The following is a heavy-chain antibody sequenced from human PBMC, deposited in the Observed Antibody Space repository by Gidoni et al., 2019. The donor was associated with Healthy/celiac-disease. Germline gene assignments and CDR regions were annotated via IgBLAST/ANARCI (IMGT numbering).Heavy chain of an antibody. CDR2: IYYSGST. J-gene: IGHJ5*02. CDR1: GGSISSGGYY. V-gene: IGHV4-31*11. CDR3: ARSGEKYSGYGWFDP. D-gene: IGHD5-12*01. Sequence: QVQLQESGPGLVKPSQTLSLTCAVYGGSISSGGYYWSWFRQHPGKGLEWIGYIYYSGSTYYNPSLKSRVTISVDTSKNQFSLKLSSVTAADTAVYYCARSGEKYSGYGWFDPWGQGTLVTVSS.